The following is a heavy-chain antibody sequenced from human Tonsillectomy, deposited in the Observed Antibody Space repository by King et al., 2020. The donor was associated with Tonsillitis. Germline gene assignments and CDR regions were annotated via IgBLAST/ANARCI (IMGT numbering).Heavy chain of an antibody. CDR2: INTYSGAT. D-gene: IGHD2-15*01. CDR1: GYPLATYG. J-gene: IGHJ5*02. V-gene: IGHV1-18*01. CDR3: IRGGGYCSGGSCVRFDP. Sequence: QLVQSGAEVKKPGASVKVSCKAAGYPLATYGITWVRQAPGQGLEWMGWINTYSGATDYAQNLQGRVTMTRDTSSNTAYMELRSLDSDDKAVYFWIRGGGYCSGGSCVRFDPWGQGTLVTVSS.